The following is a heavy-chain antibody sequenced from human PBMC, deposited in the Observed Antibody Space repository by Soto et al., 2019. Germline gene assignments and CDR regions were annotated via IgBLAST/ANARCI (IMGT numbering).Heavy chain of an antibody. Sequence: GGSLRLSCAASGFTFSSYAMSWVRQAPGKGLEWVSAISGSGGSTYYADSVKGRFTISRDNSKNTLYQQMNSLRAEDTAVYYCAKDNMRFLEWFRPPYGMDVWGQGTTVTVSS. CDR1: GFTFSSYA. CDR2: ISGSGGST. J-gene: IGHJ6*02. D-gene: IGHD3-3*01. V-gene: IGHV3-23*01. CDR3: AKDNMRFLEWFRPPYGMDV.